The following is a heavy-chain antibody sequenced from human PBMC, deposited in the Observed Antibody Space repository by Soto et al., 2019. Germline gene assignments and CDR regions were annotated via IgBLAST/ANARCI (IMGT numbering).Heavy chain of an antibody. CDR3: ASPGIAARLSGYYYGMDV. Sequence: GASVKVSCKASGGTFSSYAISWVRQAPGQGLEWMGGIIPIFGTANYAQKFQGRVTITADESTSTAYMELSSLRSEDTAVYYCASPGIAARLSGYYYGMDVWGQGTTVTVSS. V-gene: IGHV1-69*13. J-gene: IGHJ6*02. CDR2: IIPIFGTA. CDR1: GGTFSSYA. D-gene: IGHD6-6*01.